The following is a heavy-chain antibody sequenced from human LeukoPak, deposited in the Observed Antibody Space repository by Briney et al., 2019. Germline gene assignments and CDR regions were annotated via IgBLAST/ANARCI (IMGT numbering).Heavy chain of an antibody. V-gene: IGHV4-59*01. D-gene: IGHD5-12*01. CDR1: GGSTSSYY. CDR3: ARYSGDDSYYCFCL. J-gene: IGHJ5*02. CDR2: IYYSGKN. Sequence: TSETLSLTCTVSGGSTSSYYRAWSRQPPGKGLEWIGYIYYSGKNNYNPSLKSRVTISVDTSKNQFSLKMSSVTAADTAVYYCARYSGDDSYYCFCLWGQGTLVTVSS.